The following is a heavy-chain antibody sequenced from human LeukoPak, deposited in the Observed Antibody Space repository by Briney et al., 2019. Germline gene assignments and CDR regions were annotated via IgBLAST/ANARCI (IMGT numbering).Heavy chain of an antibody. J-gene: IGHJ4*02. Sequence: RPGGPVRLSCEACGFPFHNYPMHLVRQAPGKGLEWLAVISHEEGKKYYADSVKGRINLSRDNSKQMLHLAMHCERRRDADLFHCARDSRDGYNIDHWGQGTLVTASS. D-gene: IGHD5-24*01. CDR2: ISHEEGKK. CDR3: ARDSRDGYNIDH. V-gene: IGHV3-30*04. CDR1: GFPFHNYP.